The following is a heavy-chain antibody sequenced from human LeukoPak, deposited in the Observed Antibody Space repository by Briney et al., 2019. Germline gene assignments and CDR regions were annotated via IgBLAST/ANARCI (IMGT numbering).Heavy chain of an antibody. CDR3: ASSPAYSSSWDAIDN. CDR2: IGTAGDT. Sequence: VGSLRLPCAASGFTFSNYDMHWVRQAAGKGLEWVSGIGTAGDTYYPGSVKGRFTISRKNAKNSLYLQMNSPSAGDTAVYFCASSPAYSSSWDAIDNWGQGTLVTVSS. J-gene: IGHJ4*02. CDR1: GFTFSNYD. D-gene: IGHD6-13*01. V-gene: IGHV3-13*01.